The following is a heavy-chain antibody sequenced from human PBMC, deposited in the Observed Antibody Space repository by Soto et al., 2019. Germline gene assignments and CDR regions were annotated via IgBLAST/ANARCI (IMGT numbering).Heavy chain of an antibody. CDR1: GGSISSYY. CDR3: ARLDAPSYGLDV. D-gene: IGHD6-6*01. CDR2: IYYSGST. V-gene: IGHV4-59*08. J-gene: IGHJ6*02. Sequence: QVQLQESGPGLVKPSETLSLTCTVSGGSISSYYWSWIRQPPGKGLELIGYIYYSGSTNYNPSLTSRVTISVDTSKNQFSLKLSSVTAADTDVYYCARLDAPSYGLDVWGQGTTVTVSS.